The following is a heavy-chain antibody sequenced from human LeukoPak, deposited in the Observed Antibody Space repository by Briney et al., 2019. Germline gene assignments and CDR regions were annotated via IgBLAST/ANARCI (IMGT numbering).Heavy chain of an antibody. CDR2: INPNSGDT. D-gene: IGHD2-2*01. V-gene: IGHV1-2*02. Sequence: ASVKVSCKASGYTFTGHYLHWVRQAPGQGFEWMGWINPNSGDTNYAQKFQNRVTMTRDTSISTAYMELSRLRSDDTAVYYCANNLNVVVPPGGGWGQGTLVTVSS. CDR3: ANNLNVVVPPGGG. CDR1: GYTFTGHY. J-gene: IGHJ4*02.